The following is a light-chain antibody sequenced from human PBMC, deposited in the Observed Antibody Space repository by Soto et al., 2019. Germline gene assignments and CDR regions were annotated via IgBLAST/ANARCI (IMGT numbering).Light chain of an antibody. CDR3: SSYTSGSTLVV. CDR1: SSDVGSNNV. Sequence: QSALTQPASVSGSPGQSITISCTATSSDVGSNNVVSWYQQHPGKAPKLMIYEGSKRPSGVSNRFSASKSGNTASLTISGLQADDEADYYCSSYTSGSTLVVFGGGTKLTVL. V-gene: IGLV2-14*02. J-gene: IGLJ2*01. CDR2: EGS.